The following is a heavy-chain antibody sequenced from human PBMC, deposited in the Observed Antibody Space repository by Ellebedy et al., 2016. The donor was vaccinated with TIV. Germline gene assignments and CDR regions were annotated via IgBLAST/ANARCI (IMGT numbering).Heavy chain of an antibody. D-gene: IGHD1-26*01. V-gene: IGHV1-2*02. CDR3: ARGDGGGVRVGATRRATGPDY. J-gene: IGHJ4*02. Sequence: ASVKVSCXASGYTFTGYYMHWVRQAPGQGLEWMGWINPNSGGTNYAQKFQGRVTMTRDTSISTAYMELSRLRSDDTAVYYCARGDGGGVRVGATRRATGPDYWGQGTLVTVSS. CDR2: INPNSGGT. CDR1: GYTFTGYY.